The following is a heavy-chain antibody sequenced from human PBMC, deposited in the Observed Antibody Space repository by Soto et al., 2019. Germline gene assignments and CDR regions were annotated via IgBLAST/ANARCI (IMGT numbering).Heavy chain of an antibody. D-gene: IGHD2-2*01. J-gene: IGHJ6*02. CDR2: IIPIFGTA. V-gene: IGHV1-69*01. CDR3: ARENSSSTSCLIYGMDV. Sequence: QVQLVQSGAEVKKPGSSVKVSCKASGGTFSSYAISWVRQAPGQGLEWMGGIIPIFGTANYAQKFQGRVTITADESTSTAYMELSSLRSEHTAVYYCARENSSSTSCLIYGMDVWGQGTTVTVSS. CDR1: GGTFSSYA.